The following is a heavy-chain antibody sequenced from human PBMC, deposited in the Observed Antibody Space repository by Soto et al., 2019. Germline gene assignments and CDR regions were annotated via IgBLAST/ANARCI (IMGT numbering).Heavy chain of an antibody. J-gene: IGHJ4*02. V-gene: IGHV4-59*01. CDR1: GGSISSYY. CDR3: ARGNDYGDY. CDR2: IYYSGST. Sequence: QVQLQASGPGLVKPSETLSLTCTVSGGSISSYYWSWIRQPPGKGLEWIGYIYYSGSTNYNPSLKSRVTISVDTSKNQFSLKLSSVTAADTAVYYCARGNDYGDYWGQGTLVTVSS.